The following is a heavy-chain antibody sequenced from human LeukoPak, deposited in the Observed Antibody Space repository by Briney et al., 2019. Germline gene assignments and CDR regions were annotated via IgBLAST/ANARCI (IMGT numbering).Heavy chain of an antibody. CDR2: ITSTSDTI. V-gene: IGHV3-48*01. J-gene: IGHJ4*02. CDR1: GFPFSTYS. D-gene: IGHD1-26*01. Sequence: HPGGSLRLSCVTSGFPFSTYSMNWVRQAPGKGLEWLSYITSTSDTIYYADSVKGRFTISRDNAKNSLYLQMNSLRAEDTAVYYCASFPWDLRPTWGQGTLVSVAS. CDR3: ASFPWDLRPT.